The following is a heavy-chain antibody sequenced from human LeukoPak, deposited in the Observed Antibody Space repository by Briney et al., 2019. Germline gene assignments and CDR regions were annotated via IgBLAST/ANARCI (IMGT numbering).Heavy chain of an antibody. CDR3: AKVRAGPFDY. CDR1: GFTFSSYA. J-gene: IGHJ4*02. CDR2: ISGSGGST. D-gene: IGHD6-13*01. Sequence: GGSLRLSCAASGFTFSSYAMSWVRQVPGKGLDWVSAISGSGGSTYYADSVKGRFTISRDNSKNTLYLQMNSLRAEDTAVYYCAKVRAGPFDYWGQGTLVTVSS. V-gene: IGHV3-23*01.